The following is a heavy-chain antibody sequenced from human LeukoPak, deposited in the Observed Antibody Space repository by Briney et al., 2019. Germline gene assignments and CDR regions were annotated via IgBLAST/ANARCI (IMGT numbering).Heavy chain of an antibody. J-gene: IGHJ6*02. CDR2: IIPILGIA. V-gene: IGHV1-69*04. CDR1: GGTFSSYA. Sequence: GASVKVSCKASGGTFSSYAISWVRQAPGQGLEWMGRIIPILGIANYAQKFQGRVTITADKSTSTAYVELSSLRSEDTAVYYCARWGNGMDVWGQGTTVTVSS. D-gene: IGHD3-16*01. CDR3: ARWGNGMDV.